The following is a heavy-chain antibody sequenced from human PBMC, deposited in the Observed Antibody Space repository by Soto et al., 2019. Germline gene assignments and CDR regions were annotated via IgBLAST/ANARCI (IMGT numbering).Heavy chain of an antibody. CDR1: GYTFTSYD. D-gene: IGHD2-15*01. J-gene: IGHJ6*02. CDR2: MNPNSGNT. V-gene: IGHV1-8*01. Sequence: ASVKVSCKASGYTFTSYDINWVRQATGQGLEWMGWMNPNSGNTGYAQKFQGRVTMTRNTSISTAYMELSSLRSEDTAVYYCAGRLGCSGGSCHGVYYYGMDVWGQGXTVTVSS. CDR3: AGRLGCSGGSCHGVYYYGMDV.